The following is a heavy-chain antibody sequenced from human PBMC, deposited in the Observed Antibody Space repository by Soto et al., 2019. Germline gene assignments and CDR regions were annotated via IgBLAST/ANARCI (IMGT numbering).Heavy chain of an antibody. D-gene: IGHD3-10*01. CDR1: GFTFSSYA. CDR2: ISYDGSNK. Sequence: QVQLVESGGGVVQPGRSLRLSCAASGFTFSSYAMHWVRQAPGKGLEWVAVISYDGSNKYYADSVKGRFTISRDNSKNPLYLQMNSLRAEDTAVYYCASLLWFGEIDAFDIWGQGTMVTVSS. CDR3: ASLLWFGEIDAFDI. J-gene: IGHJ3*02. V-gene: IGHV3-30-3*01.